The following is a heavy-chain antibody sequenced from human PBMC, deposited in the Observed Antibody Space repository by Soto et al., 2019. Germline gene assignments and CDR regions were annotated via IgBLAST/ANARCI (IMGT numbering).Heavy chain of an antibody. J-gene: IGHJ6*04. CDR3: ARDLQAGLYYDFWSGYGMDV. CDR2: IIPIFGTA. D-gene: IGHD3-3*01. CDR1: GGTFSSYA. Sequence: SVKVSCKASGGTFSSYAISWVRQAPGQGLEWMGGIIPIFGTANYAQKFQGRVTITADESTSTAYMELSSLRSEDTAVYYCARDLQAGLYYDFWSGYGMDVWGKGTTVTVPS. V-gene: IGHV1-69*13.